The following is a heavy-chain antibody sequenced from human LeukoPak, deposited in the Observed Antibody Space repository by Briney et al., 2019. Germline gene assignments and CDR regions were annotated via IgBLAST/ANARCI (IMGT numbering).Heavy chain of an antibody. D-gene: IGHD3-3*01. Sequence: PGGSLRLSCVASGFTFSSYSMNWVRQAPGKGLEWVSYISSSSTIYYADSVKGRFTISRDNAKNSLYLQMNSLRAEDTAVYYCARDFVITVFGVVIPRFDPWGQGTLVTVSS. V-gene: IGHV3-48*01. CDR1: GFTFSSYS. CDR2: ISSSSTI. CDR3: ARDFVITVFGVVIPRFDP. J-gene: IGHJ5*02.